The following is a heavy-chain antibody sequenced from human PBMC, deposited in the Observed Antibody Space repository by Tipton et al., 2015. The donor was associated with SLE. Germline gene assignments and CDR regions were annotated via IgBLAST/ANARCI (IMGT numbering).Heavy chain of an antibody. Sequence: LRLSCTVSGGSISSYFWSWIRQPPGKGLEWIGYIYYDGTTNYNPSLKSRVTISVDTSKNQFSLNRNSVTTTDTAVYYCARTSDRALENWFDPWGQGTLVTVSS. CDR2: IYYDGTT. V-gene: IGHV4-59*08. CDR1: GGSISSYF. CDR3: ARTSDRALENWFDP. D-gene: IGHD1-1*01. J-gene: IGHJ5*02.